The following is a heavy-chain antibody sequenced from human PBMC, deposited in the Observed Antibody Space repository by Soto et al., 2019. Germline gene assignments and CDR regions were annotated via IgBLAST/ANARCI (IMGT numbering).Heavy chain of an antibody. CDR2: ISAYDGKT. D-gene: IGHD3-3*02. Sequence: ASVKVSCKASGYIFNTYGITWVRQAPGQGLEWMGWISAYDGKTNSAQKFQGRVTMTTDTSTTTAYMELRSLRSDDTAVYYCARIALSDHFWPTAYYGMDACGQGTTVTVSS. V-gene: IGHV1-18*01. CDR3: ARIALSDHFWPTAYYGMDA. J-gene: IGHJ6*02. CDR1: GYIFNTYG.